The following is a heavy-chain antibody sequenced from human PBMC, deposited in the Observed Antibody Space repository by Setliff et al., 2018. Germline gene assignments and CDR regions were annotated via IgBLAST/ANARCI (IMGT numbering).Heavy chain of an antibody. D-gene: IGHD2-2*01. CDR1: GLTLINNG. CDR2: IRYDGNVK. J-gene: IGHJ6*03. Sequence: GGSLRLSCAASGLTLINNGFHWVRQAPGKGLEWVALIRYDGNVKYHADSVKDRFTISRDNSKNTLYLQMNSLRIEDTAVYYCAKDRDPCSSTSCFYYYMDVWGKGTTVTVSS. V-gene: IGHV3-30*02. CDR3: AKDRDPCSSTSCFYYYMDV.